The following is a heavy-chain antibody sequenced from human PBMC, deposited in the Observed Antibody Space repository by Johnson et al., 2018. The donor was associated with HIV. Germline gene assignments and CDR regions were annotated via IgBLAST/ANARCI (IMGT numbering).Heavy chain of an antibody. CDR3: TTDTGYTAMVGDDAFDI. CDR2: IYSGGST. J-gene: IGHJ3*02. V-gene: IGHV3-66*01. Sequence: VQLVESRGVLVQPGGSLRLSCAASGFTVSSNYMSWVRQAPGQGLEWVSVIYSGGSTYYADSVKGRFTISRDNSKNTLYLQMNSLKTEDTAVYYCTTDTGYTAMVGDDAFDIWGQGTMVTVSS. D-gene: IGHD5-18*01. CDR1: GFTVSSNY.